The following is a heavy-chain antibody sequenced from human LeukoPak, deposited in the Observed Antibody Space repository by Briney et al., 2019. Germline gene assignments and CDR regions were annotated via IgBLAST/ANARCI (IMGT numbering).Heavy chain of an antibody. J-gene: IGHJ4*02. V-gene: IGHV3-23*01. CDR1: GLTFSNYA. CDR2: ITDSGRKT. CDR3: AKITRATTPNY. Sequence: GGSLRLSCAASGLTFSNYAMNWVRQASGRGLEWVSGITDSGRKTYYADSVKGRFSISRDNSKNTVYLQMSDLRAEDTAVYYCAKITRATTPNYWGQGTLVTVSS. D-gene: IGHD4-17*01.